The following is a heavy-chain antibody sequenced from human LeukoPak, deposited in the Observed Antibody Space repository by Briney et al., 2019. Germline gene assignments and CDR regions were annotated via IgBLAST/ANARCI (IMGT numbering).Heavy chain of an antibody. V-gene: IGHV4-59*01. J-gene: IGHJ1*01. CDR2: IYYTGST. D-gene: IGHD4-17*01. Sequence: SETLSLTCTVSGGSISSYHWSWIRQPPGKELEWIGYIYYTGSTNYNPSLKSRVTISVDTSKNQFSLKLSSVTAADTAVYYCARGTVTTEYFQPWGQGTLVTVSS. CDR3: ARGTVTTEYFQP. CDR1: GGSISSYH.